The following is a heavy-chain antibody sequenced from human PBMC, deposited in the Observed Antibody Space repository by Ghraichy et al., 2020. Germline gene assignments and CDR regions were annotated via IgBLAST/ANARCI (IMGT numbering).Heavy chain of an antibody. Sequence: SETLSLTCTVSGGSISNYYCNWFRQPPGKGLEWIGYVHGSGSTKYHPSLESQVTVSSDTAKNEFSLSLTSMTPADTAVYYCASGTGWLQTYWGQGTLVTVSS. CDR2: VHGSGST. CDR3: ASGTGWLQTY. CDR1: GGSISNYY. D-gene: IGHD5-18*01. V-gene: IGHV4-59*01. J-gene: IGHJ4*02.